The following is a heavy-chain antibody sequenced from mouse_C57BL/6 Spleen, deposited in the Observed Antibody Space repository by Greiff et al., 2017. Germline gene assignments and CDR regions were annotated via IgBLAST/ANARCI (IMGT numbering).Heavy chain of an antibody. CDR2: IWSDGST. CDR1: GFSLTSYG. CDR3: ARHDLGFSY. J-gene: IGHJ3*01. V-gene: IGHV2-6-1*01. Sequence: QVQLQQSGPGLVAPSQSLSITCPVSGFSLTSYGVHWVRQPPGKGLEWLVVIWSDGSTTYNSALKSRLIISKDNSKSQVFLKMNSLHTDDTSMYYCARHDLGFSYWGQGTLVTVSA.